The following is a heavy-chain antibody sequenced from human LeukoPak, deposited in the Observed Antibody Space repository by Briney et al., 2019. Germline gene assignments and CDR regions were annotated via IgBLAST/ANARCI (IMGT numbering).Heavy chain of an antibody. Sequence: GGSLRLSCAASGFTFSDYYMSWIRQAPGKGLEWVSYISSSGSTIYYADSVKGRFTISRDNSKNMMYLQMNSLRAEDTAVYYCARAFSGTFYYFDYWGQGTLVTVSS. CDR2: ISSSGSTI. V-gene: IGHV3-11*01. CDR3: ARAFSGTFYYFDY. CDR1: GFTFSDYY. J-gene: IGHJ4*02. D-gene: IGHD3-16*01.